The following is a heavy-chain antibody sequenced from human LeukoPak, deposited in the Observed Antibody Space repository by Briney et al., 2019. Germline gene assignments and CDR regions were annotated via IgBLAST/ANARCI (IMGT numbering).Heavy chain of an antibody. CDR3: ARDPYYYDSSGSSGDY. CDR2: INTNTGNP. CDR1: GYTFTSYA. D-gene: IGHD3-22*01. Sequence: ASVKVSCKASGYTFTSYAMNWVRQAPGQGLEWMGWINTNTGNPTYAQGCTGRFVFSLDTSVSTAYLQISSLKAEDTAVYYCARDPYYYDSSGSSGDYWGQGTLVTVSS. J-gene: IGHJ4*02. V-gene: IGHV7-4-1*02.